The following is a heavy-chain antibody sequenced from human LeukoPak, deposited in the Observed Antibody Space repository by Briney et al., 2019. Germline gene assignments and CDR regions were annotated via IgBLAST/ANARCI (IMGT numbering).Heavy chain of an antibody. CDR3: ARDRDYSFDY. J-gene: IGHJ4*02. V-gene: IGHV3-48*01. D-gene: IGHD4-11*01. Sequence: GGSLRLSCAVSGFTFSSYTMNWIRQVPGKGLEWVSYIGGSGSPIYYADSVKGRFTTSRDNAKNSLYLQMNSLRAEDTAVYYCARDRDYSFDYWGQGTLVTVSS. CDR1: GFTFSSYT. CDR2: IGGSGSPI.